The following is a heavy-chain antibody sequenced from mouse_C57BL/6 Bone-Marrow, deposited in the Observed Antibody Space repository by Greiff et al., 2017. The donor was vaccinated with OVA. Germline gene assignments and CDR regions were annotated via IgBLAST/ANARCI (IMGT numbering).Heavy chain of an antibody. CDR1: GYTFTSYW. D-gene: IGHD2-1*01. CDR3: ARGVYSWYAMDY. V-gene: IGHV1-55*01. CDR2: IYPGSGST. J-gene: IGHJ4*01. Sequence: VQLQQPGAELVKPGASVKMSCKASGYTFTSYWITWVKQRPGQGLEWIGDIYPGSGSTNSNEKFKSKATLTVDTSSSTAYMQLSSLTSEDSAVYYCARGVYSWYAMDYWGQGTSVTVSS.